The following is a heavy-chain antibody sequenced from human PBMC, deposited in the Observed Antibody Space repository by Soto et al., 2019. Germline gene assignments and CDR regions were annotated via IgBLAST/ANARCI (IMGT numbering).Heavy chain of an antibody. CDR3: ASGGNWFDP. V-gene: IGHV4-59*01. CDR1: GGSISNYY. D-gene: IGHD3-16*01. J-gene: IGHJ5*02. Sequence: SETLSLTCNVSGGSISNYYWTWVRQSPEKGLEWIGYMYYNGNINYNPSLKSRVTISIDTSKNQFSLTLKSVTAADTAVYYCASGGNWFDPWGQGVLVTDSS. CDR2: MYYNGNI.